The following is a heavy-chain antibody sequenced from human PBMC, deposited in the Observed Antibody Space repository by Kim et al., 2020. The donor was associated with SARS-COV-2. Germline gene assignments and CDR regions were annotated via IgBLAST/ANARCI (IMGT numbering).Heavy chain of an antibody. V-gene: IGHV3-9*01. J-gene: IGHJ6*02. CDR2: ISWNSGSI. Sequence: GGSLRLSCAASGFTFDDYAMHWVRQAPGKGLEWVSGISWNSGSIGYADSVKGRFTISRDNAKNSLYLQMNSLRAEDTALYYCAKGKPKYSSGPSAGMDVWGQGTTVTVSS. CDR3: AKGKPKYSSGPSAGMDV. CDR1: GFTFDDYA. D-gene: IGHD6-19*01.